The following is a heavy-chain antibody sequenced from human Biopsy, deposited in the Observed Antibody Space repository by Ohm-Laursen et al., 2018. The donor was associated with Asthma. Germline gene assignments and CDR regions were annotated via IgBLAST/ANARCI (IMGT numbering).Heavy chain of an antibody. D-gene: IGHD1-1*01. J-gene: IGHJ4*02. CDR2: NDHEEGGT. V-gene: IGHV1-24*01. CDR1: GYIVTVLS. Sequence: ASVKVTRKIYGYIVTVLSTHWARQARGRGLAWMGGNDHEEGGTVNARRFRGRVTMTEDACTDTAYMELSSLNSDDTAVYYCASDFPKDFVSYNFQFWGQGTLVTVSS. CDR3: ASDFPKDFVSYNFQF.